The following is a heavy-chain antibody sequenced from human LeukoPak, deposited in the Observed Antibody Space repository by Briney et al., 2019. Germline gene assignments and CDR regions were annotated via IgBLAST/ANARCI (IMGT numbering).Heavy chain of an antibody. CDR2: ISGSGGST. V-gene: IGHV3-23*01. Sequence: GGSLRLSCAASGFTFSSYAMSWVRQAPGKGLEWVSAISGSGGSTYYADSVKGRFTISRDNSKNTPYLQMNSLRAEDTAVYYCAIISGWYFDPTDYWGQGTLVTVSS. CDR3: AIISGWYFDPTDY. D-gene: IGHD6-19*01. J-gene: IGHJ4*02. CDR1: GFTFSSYA.